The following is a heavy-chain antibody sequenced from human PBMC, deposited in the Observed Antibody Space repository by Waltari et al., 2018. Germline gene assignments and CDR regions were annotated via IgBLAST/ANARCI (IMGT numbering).Heavy chain of an antibody. CDR1: GGSVSGTRYC. J-gene: IGHJ4*02. Sequence: QLQLPESGPGLVRPSETLCLTCTVSGGSVSGTRYCWGWSRQPPGKGLEWMGSTYYSGSTYYPPSLKSGVTLDIEKTMNHLSREMSSVATANTAVYYSARLGPTVAYPLQWRRGLLATVAS. D-gene: IGHD4-17*01. CDR2: TYYSGST. CDR3: ARLGPTVAYPLQ. V-gene: IGHV4-39*02.